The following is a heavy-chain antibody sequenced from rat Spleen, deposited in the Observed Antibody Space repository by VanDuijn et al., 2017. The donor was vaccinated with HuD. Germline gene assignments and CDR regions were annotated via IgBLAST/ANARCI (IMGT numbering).Heavy chain of an antibody. V-gene: IGHV5-7*01. D-gene: IGHD1-6*01. CDR2: ISYDGSST. Sequence: EVQLVESGGGLVQPGRSLKLSCTASVFTFSDYNMAWVRQAPEKGLEWVATISYDGSSTYYRDSVKGRFTISRDNAKSTLYLQMSSLQAEDTATYYCARDHMDYYYYFDYWGQGVMVTVSS. J-gene: IGHJ2*01. CDR3: ARDHMDYYYYFDY. CDR1: VFTFSDYN.